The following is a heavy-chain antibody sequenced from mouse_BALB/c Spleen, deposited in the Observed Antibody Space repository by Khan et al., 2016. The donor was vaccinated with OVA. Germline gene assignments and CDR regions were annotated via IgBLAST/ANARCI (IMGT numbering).Heavy chain of an antibody. CDR3: ARGTDDYALYALDY. CDR1: GFSLTGYG. CDR2: LRGNGNI. Sequence: QVQLKESGPGLVAPSQSLSITCTVSGFSLTGYGVNWVRQPPGKGLEWLGMLRGNGNIDYSSAIKSRLSISKDKYNRQVFIKMNSLQSDDTARDYCARGTDDYALYALDYWGQGTSVTVSS. V-gene: IGHV2-6-7*01. D-gene: IGHD2-4*01. J-gene: IGHJ4*01.